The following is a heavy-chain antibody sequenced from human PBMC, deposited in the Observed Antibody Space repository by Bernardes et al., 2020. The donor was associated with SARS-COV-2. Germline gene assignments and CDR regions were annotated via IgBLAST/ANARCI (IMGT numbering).Heavy chain of an antibody. V-gene: IGHV3-33*01. CDR2: IWYDGSNK. Sequence: GSLSLSCAASGFTFSSYGMHWVRQAPGKGLEWVAVIWYDGSNKYYADSVKGRFTISRDNSKNTLYLQMNSLRAEDTAVYYCARDLRVTTSGYGMDVWGQGTTVTVSS. CDR1: GFTFSSYG. J-gene: IGHJ6*02. D-gene: IGHD4-4*01. CDR3: ARDLRVTTSGYGMDV.